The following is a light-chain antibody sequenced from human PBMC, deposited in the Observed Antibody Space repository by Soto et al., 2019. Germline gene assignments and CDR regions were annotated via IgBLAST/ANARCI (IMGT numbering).Light chain of an antibody. J-gene: IGLJ3*02. CDR3: SSYAGSNNLV. V-gene: IGLV2-8*01. Sequence: QSALTQPPSASGSPGQSVTISCTGTSSDVGGYNYVSWYQQHPGKAPKLMIYEVSKRPSGVPDRFPGSKSGNTASLTVSGLQAEDEGDYYCSSYAGSNNLVFGGGTKLTVL. CDR1: SSDVGGYNY. CDR2: EVS.